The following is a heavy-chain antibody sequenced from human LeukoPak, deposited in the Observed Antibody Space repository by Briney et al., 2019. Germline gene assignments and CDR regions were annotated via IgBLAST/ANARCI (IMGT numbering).Heavy chain of an antibody. D-gene: IGHD3-22*01. CDR3: ARGLDYYDSSGYYYVFDY. J-gene: IGHJ4*02. CDR2: INHSGST. CDR1: GGSSSGYY. V-gene: IGHV4-34*01. Sequence: SETLSLTCAVYGGSSSGYYWSWIRQPPGKGLEWIGEINHSGSTNYNPSLKSRVTISVDTSKNQFSLKLSSVTAADTAVYYCARGLDYYDSSGYYYVFDYWGQGTLVTVSS.